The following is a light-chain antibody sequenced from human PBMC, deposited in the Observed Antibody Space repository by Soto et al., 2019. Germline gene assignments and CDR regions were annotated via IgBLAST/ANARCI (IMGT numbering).Light chain of an antibody. CDR1: QSVSSSY. CDR3: QQYGSSSYT. Sequence: EIVLTQSPGTLSLSPGERATLSCRASQSVSSSYLAWYHQKPGQAPRLLIYGASGRATGIPDRFSGSGSGTDFTLTISSLEPEDFAVYYCQQYGSSSYTFGQGTKLEIK. CDR2: GAS. V-gene: IGKV3-20*01. J-gene: IGKJ2*01.